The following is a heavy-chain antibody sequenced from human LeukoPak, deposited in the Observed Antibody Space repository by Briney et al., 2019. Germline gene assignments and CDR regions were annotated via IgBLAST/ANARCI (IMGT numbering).Heavy chain of an antibody. CDR2: IYYSGST. D-gene: IGHD3-10*01. Sequence: PSETLSLTCTVSGGSISSYYWSWIRQPPGKGLEWIGSIYYSGSTYYNPSLKSRVTISVDTSKNQFSLKLSSVTAADTAVYYCARHALLWFGELSYPWALDIWGQGTMVTVSS. J-gene: IGHJ3*02. CDR1: GGSISSYY. CDR3: ARHALLWFGELSYPWALDI. V-gene: IGHV4-39*01.